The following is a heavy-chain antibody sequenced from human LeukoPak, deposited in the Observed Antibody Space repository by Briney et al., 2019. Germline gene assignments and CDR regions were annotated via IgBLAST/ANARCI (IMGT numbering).Heavy chain of an antibody. CDR2: IYYSGST. CDR1: GGSISSGDYY. V-gene: IGHV4-30-4*01. J-gene: IGHJ4*02. CDR3: ASSIMITFGGVIGIDY. D-gene: IGHD3-16*01. Sequence: SETLSLTCTVSGGSISSGDYYWSWIRQPPGKGLEGIGYIYYSGSTYYNPSLKSRVTISVDTSKNQFSLKLSYVTAADTAVYYCASSIMITFGGVIGIDYWGQGTLVTVSS.